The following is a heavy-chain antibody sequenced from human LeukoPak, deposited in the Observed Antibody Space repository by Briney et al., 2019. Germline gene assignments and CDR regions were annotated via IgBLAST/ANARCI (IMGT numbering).Heavy chain of an antibody. CDR3: ARDRLDTAMVTPFDY. D-gene: IGHD5-18*01. CDR2: IYTSGST. V-gene: IGHV4-4*07. Sequence: SETLSLTCTVSGGSISSYYWSWIRQPAGRGLEWIGRIYTSGSTNYNPSLKSRVTMSVDTSKNQFSLKLSSVTAADTAVYYCARDRLDTAMVTPFDYWGQGTLVTVSS. J-gene: IGHJ4*02. CDR1: GGSISSYY.